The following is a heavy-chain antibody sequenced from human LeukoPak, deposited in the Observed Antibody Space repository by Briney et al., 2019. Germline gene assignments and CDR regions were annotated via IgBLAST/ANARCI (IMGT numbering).Heavy chain of an antibody. J-gene: IGHJ3*02. CDR2: ISYDGSNK. V-gene: IGHV3-30*18. D-gene: IGHD3-16*02. CDR3: AKDLGHDYVWGSYRWGPRDAFDI. CDR1: GFTFSSYG. Sequence: GRSLRLSCAASGFTFSSYGMHWVRQAPGKGLEWVAVISYDGSNKYYADSVKGRFTISRDNSNNTLYLQMNSLRAEDTAVYYCAKDLGHDYVWGSYRWGPRDAFDIWGQGTMVTVSS.